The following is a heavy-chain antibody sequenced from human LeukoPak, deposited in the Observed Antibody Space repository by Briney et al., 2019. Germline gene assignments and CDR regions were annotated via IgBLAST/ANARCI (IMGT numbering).Heavy chain of an antibody. Sequence: SETLSLTCEVYGGSFSGFYWTWIRQSPGKGLEWIGEINHRGGTNYNPSLKRRGNISEDTSMNQFSLNLSSVTAADTAVYYCARGLAYYSNYSSYYMDVWGKGTTVTVSS. CDR2: INHRGGT. V-gene: IGHV4-34*01. CDR3: ARGLAYYSNYSSYYMDV. J-gene: IGHJ6*03. D-gene: IGHD3-22*01. CDR1: GGSFSGFY.